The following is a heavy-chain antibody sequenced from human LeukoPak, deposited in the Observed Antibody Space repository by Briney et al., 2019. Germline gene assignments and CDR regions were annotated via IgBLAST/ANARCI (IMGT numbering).Heavy chain of an antibody. J-gene: IGHJ4*02. CDR3: ARALVAYCGGDCYSYYFDY. D-gene: IGHD2-21*02. Sequence: SETLSLTCTVSGGSISSFYWSWIRQPPGKGLEWIGYIYYSGSTNYNPSLKSRVTISVDTSKNRFSLKLSSVTAADTAVFYCARALVAYCGGDCYSYYFDYWGQGTLVTVSS. CDR2: IYYSGST. CDR1: GGSISSFY. V-gene: IGHV4-59*01.